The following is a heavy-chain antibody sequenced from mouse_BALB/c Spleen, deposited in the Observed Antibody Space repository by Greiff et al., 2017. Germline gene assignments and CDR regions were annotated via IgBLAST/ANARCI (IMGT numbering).Heavy chain of an antibody. CDR3: ARGDGSYWYFDV. Sequence: VQLKESGGGLVQPGGSRKLSCAASGFTFSSFGMHWVRQAPEKGLEWVAYISSGSSTIYYADTVKGRFTISRDNPKNTLFLQMTSLRSEDTAMYYCARGDGSYWYFDVWGAGTTVTVSS. CDR2: ISSGSSTI. CDR1: GFTFSSFG. J-gene: IGHJ1*01. D-gene: IGHD1-1*01. V-gene: IGHV5-17*02.